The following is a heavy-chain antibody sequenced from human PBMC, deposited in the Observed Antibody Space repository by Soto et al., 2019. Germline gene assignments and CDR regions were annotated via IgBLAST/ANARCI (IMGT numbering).Heavy chain of an antibody. CDR1: GFTFSSYS. Sequence: GGSLRLSCAASGFTFSSYSMNWVRQAPGKGLEWVSYISSSSSTIYYADSVKGRFTISRDNAKNSLYLQMNSLRDEDTAVYYCAGIFVDTAMVMTGDYYYYGMDVWGQGTTVTVSS. CDR2: ISSSSSTI. D-gene: IGHD5-18*01. V-gene: IGHV3-48*02. CDR3: AGIFVDTAMVMTGDYYYYGMDV. J-gene: IGHJ6*02.